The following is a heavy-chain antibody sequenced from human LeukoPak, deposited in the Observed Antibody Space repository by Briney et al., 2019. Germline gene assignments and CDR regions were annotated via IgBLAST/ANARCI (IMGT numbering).Heavy chain of an antibody. CDR1: GFTFSSYS. V-gene: IGHV3-21*01. CDR2: ISSSSYI. CDR3: ARDSGVAAANDGFDP. J-gene: IGHJ5*02. Sequence: GGSLRLSCAASGFTFSSYSMNWVRQAPGKGLEWVSSISSSSYIYCADSVKGRFTISRDNAKNSLYLQMNSLRAEDTAVYYCARDSGVAAANDGFDPWGQGTLVTVSS. D-gene: IGHD6-13*01.